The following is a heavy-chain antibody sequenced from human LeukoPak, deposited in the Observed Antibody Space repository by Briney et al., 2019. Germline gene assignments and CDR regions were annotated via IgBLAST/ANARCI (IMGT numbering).Heavy chain of an antibody. J-gene: IGHJ4*02. Sequence: SETLSLTCTVSGDSISGYYWSWIRQSPGKGLEWIANIYYSGTTNYNPSLKSRATVSVDTSKNQFSLKLSSVTAADTAFYYCARRGTYGHYWGQGTQVTVSS. D-gene: IGHD3-10*01. V-gene: IGHV4-59*01. CDR1: GDSISGYY. CDR3: ARRGTYGHY. CDR2: IYYSGTT.